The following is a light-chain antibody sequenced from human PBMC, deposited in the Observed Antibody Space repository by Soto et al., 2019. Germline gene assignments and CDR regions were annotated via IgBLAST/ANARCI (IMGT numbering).Light chain of an antibody. CDR3: QQRNSTPST. CDR2: AAS. CDR1: QSISSY. V-gene: IGKV1-39*01. Sequence: DIQMTQSPSSLSASVGDRVTITCRASQSISSYLNWYQQKPGKAPKLLIYAASSLQSGVPSRFSGSGSGTDFTPTITSLQPEDFATYYCQQRNSTPSTFGPGTKVDIK. J-gene: IGKJ3*01.